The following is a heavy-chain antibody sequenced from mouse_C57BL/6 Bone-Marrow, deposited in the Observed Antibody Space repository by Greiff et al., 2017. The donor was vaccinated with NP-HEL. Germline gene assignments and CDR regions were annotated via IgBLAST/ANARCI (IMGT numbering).Heavy chain of an antibody. D-gene: IGHD1-1*01. J-gene: IGHJ4*01. CDR1: GFSLTSYG. Sequence: VKLQESGPGLVQPSQSLSITCTVSGFSLTSYGVHWVRQPPGKGLEWLGVIWSGGSTDYNAAFISRLSISKDNSKSQVFFKMNSLQADDTAIYYCAKMDGSSYDAMDYWGQGTSVTVSS. V-gene: IGHV2-4*01. CDR3: AKMDGSSYDAMDY. CDR2: IWSGGST.